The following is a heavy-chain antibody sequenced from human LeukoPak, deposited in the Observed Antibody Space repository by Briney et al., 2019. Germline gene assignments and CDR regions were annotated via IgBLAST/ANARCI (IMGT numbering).Heavy chain of an antibody. Sequence: GGSLRLSCAASGFTVSSNYMSWVRQAPGKGLEWVSVIYSGGSTYYADSVKGRFTISRDNSKNTLYLQMNSLRAEDTAVYYCAKVPYYYDSSGYFYWGQGTLVTVSS. D-gene: IGHD3-22*01. CDR3: AKVPYYYDSSGYFY. J-gene: IGHJ4*02. V-gene: IGHV3-53*01. CDR1: GFTVSSNY. CDR2: IYSGGST.